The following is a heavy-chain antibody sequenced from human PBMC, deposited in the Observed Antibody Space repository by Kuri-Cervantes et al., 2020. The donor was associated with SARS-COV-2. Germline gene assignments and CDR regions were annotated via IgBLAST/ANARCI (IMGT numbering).Heavy chain of an antibody. D-gene: IGHD3-22*01. J-gene: IGHJ4*02. CDR2: IYYSGST. CDR3: ARGPDYYDNSGYYN. V-gene: IGHV4-59*01. CDR1: GGSISSYY. Sequence: ESLKISCTVSGGSISSYYWSWIRQPPGKGLERIGYIYYSGSTNYNPSLKSRVTISVDTSKNQFSLKLSSVTAADTAVYYCARGPDYYDNSGYYNWGQGTLVTVSS.